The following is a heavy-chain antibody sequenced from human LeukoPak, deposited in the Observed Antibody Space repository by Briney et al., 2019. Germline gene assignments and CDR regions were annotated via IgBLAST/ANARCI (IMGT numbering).Heavy chain of an antibody. D-gene: IGHD5-12*01. CDR2: IYYSGST. CDR3: AREVIVATTNYYYYYYMDV. CDR1: GGSISSYY. Sequence: SETLPLTCTVSGGSISSYYWSWIRQPPGKGLEWIGYIYYSGSTNYNPSLKSRVTISVDTSKNQFSLKLSSVTAADTAVYYCAREVIVATTNYYYYYYMDVWGKGTTVTISS. J-gene: IGHJ6*03. V-gene: IGHV4-59*12.